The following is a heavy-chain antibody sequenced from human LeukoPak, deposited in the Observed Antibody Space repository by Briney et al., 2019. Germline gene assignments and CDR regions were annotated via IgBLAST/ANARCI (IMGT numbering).Heavy chain of an antibody. CDR1: GFTFSNFW. Sequence: GGSLRLSCAASGFTFSNFWMSWVRQAPGKGLEWVANIKPDGSEKYYVDSVRGRFTISRDNAKNSLYLQMNSLRAEDTALYYCTRDLPDYWGQGTLVTVSS. V-gene: IGHV3-7*01. CDR2: IKPDGSEK. J-gene: IGHJ4*02. CDR3: TRDLPDY.